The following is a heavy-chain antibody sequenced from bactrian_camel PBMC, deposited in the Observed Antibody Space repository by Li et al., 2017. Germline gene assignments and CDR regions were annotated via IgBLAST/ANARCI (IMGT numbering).Heavy chain of an antibody. D-gene: IGHD3*01. J-gene: IGHJ4*01. CDR1: GVTFSSWC. CDR2: ISSEGST. V-gene: IGHV3S67*01. Sequence: DVQLVESGGGSVQAGGSLRLSCGYSGVTFSSWCMGWFRQSPGMEREGVASISSEGSTSYAESVKGRFTISKANAKNTLYLQMNDLKPEDTAKYSCKPQSGEYCYTVPDAYRGQGTQVTVS. CDR3: KPQSGEYCYTVPDAY.